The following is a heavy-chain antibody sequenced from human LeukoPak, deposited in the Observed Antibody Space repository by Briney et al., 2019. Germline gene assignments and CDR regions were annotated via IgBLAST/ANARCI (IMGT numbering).Heavy chain of an antibody. V-gene: IGHV3-23*01. Sequence: GGSLRLSCAASGFTFNTYAMSWVRQAPGKGLEWVSSISASGAGTYYADSVKGRFTISRDNAKNSLYLQMNSLRAEDTAVYYCASLVDIVATSDWGQGTLVTVSS. D-gene: IGHD5-12*01. CDR1: GFTFNTYA. CDR3: ASLVDIVATSD. CDR2: ISASGAGT. J-gene: IGHJ4*02.